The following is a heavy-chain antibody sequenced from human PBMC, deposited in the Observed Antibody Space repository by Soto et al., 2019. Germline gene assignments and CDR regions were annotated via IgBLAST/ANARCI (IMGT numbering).Heavy chain of an antibody. CDR1: GYDSSGYW. V-gene: IGHV5-51*01. J-gene: IGHJ4*02. CDR3: ARDPDDSHGF. CDR2: VYPGDSET. Sequence: PGESLKISCKGSGYDSSGYWIGWVRERPGEGLEWMRIVYPGDSETANTPSCQGQVTISVDKSINTAYLQWSSLRASDTATYYCARDPDDSHGFWGQGTLVTVSS. D-gene: IGHD3-22*01.